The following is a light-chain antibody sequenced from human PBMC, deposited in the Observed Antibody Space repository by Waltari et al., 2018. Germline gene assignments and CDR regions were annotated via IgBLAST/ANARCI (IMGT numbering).Light chain of an antibody. V-gene: IGKV1-12*01. J-gene: IGKJ4*01. CDR1: QDISRW. Sequence: DIQIAQFRSSVSASVGDRVTITCRASQDISRWLAWYQQKPGKAPKFLIYAASNLQSGVPSRFSGTGSGTDFTLTISSLQPEDFATYYCQQDNSFPLTFGGGTKVEIK. CDR3: QQDNSFPLT. CDR2: AAS.